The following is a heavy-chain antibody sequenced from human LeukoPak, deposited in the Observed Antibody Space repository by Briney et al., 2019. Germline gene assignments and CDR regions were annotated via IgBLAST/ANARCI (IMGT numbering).Heavy chain of an antibody. J-gene: IGHJ4*02. CDR3: ARDILAYCGGDCSFDY. Sequence: GGSLRLSCAASGFTFSSYAMRWVRQAPGKRLEWVAVISYDGSNKYYADSVKGRFTISRDNSKNTLYLQMNSLRAEDTAVYYCARDILAYCGGDCSFDYWGQGTLVTVSS. CDR1: GFTFSSYA. CDR2: ISYDGSNK. V-gene: IGHV3-30*04. D-gene: IGHD2-21*02.